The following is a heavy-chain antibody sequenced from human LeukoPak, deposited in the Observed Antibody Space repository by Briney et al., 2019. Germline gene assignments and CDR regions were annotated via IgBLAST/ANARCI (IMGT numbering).Heavy chain of an antibody. Sequence: SETLALMCTVSGGSIRISSHYWGWIRQPPGKGLEWVGRNHYCGSPCDNPSLKSRVTRSVDTSKNQSSLKLSSVTAAYTAVYYCARLLYDSRGYYYFDYWGQGILVTVSS. D-gene: IGHD3-22*01. CDR2: NHYCGSP. V-gene: IGHV4-39*01. CDR1: GGSIRISSHY. J-gene: IGHJ4*02. CDR3: ARLLYDSRGYYYFDY.